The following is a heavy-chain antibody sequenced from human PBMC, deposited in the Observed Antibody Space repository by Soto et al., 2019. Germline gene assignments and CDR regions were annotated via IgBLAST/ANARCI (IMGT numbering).Heavy chain of an antibody. V-gene: IGHV3-20*04. D-gene: IGHD6-19*01. CDR3: ARDRRQCLVKDVFDL. J-gene: IGHJ3*01. CDR2: INWNGNSI. Sequence: EVQLVESGGGVVRPGGSLRLACTASGFTFDDYGMSWVRQAPGKGLEWVFAINWNGNSIGYADSVKGRFTISRDNAKNSRYLQENSLRVEDTALYYCARDRRQCLVKDVFDLWGQGTMVTVSS. CDR1: GFTFDDYG.